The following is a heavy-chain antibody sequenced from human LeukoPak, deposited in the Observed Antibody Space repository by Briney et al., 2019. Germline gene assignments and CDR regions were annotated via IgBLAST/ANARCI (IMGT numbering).Heavy chain of an antibody. Sequence: SETLSLTCTVSGGSVSSGSYYWSWIRQPPGKGLEWIGYIYYSGSTNYNPSLKSRVTISVDTSKSQFSLKLSSVTAADTAVYYCARDATYGSGSYYNGGFDYWGQGTLVTVSS. CDR2: IYYSGST. D-gene: IGHD3-10*01. V-gene: IGHV4-61*01. CDR1: GGSVSSGSYY. J-gene: IGHJ4*02. CDR3: ARDATYGSGSYYNGGFDY.